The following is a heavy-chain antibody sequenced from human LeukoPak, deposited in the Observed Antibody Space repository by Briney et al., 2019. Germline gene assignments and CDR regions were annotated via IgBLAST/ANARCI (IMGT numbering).Heavy chain of an antibody. CDR1: GYTFTSYY. D-gene: IGHD6-19*01. CDR3: ARETVAGRIDY. CDR2: INPSGGST. V-gene: IGHV1-46*01. J-gene: IGHJ4*02. Sequence: ASGKVSCKASGYTFTSYYMHWVRQAPGQGLEWMGIINPSGGSTSYAQKFQGRVTMTRDMSTSTVYMELSSLRSEDTAVYYCARETVAGRIDYWGQGTLVTVSS.